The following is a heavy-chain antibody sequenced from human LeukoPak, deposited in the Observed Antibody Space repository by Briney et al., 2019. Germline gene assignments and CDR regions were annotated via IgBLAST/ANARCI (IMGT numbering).Heavy chain of an antibody. CDR1: GGSISSYY. D-gene: IGHD4-17*01. J-gene: IGHJ5*02. V-gene: IGHV4-4*07. CDR2: IYTSGST. CDR3: ARDSGPYGDFDCFDP. Sequence: KTSETLSLTCTVSGGSISSYYWSWIRQPAGKGLEWIGRIYTSGSTNYNRSLKSRVTMSVETSKNKFSLNLSSVTAADTAVYYCARDSGPYGDFDCFDPWGQGTMVTVSS.